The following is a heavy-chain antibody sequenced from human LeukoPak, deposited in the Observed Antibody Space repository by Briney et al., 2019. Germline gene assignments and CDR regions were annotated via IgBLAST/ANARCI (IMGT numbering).Heavy chain of an antibody. V-gene: IGHV1-8*01. Sequence: ASVKVSCTASGYTFTSYDINWVRQATGQGLEWMGWMNPNSGNTGYAQKFQGRVTMTRNTSISTAYMELSSLRSEDTAVYYCARVWVLVPAAKAGYYYYGMDVWSQGTTVTVSS. J-gene: IGHJ6*02. D-gene: IGHD2-2*01. CDR1: GYTFTSYD. CDR2: MNPNSGNT. CDR3: ARVWVLVPAAKAGYYYYGMDV.